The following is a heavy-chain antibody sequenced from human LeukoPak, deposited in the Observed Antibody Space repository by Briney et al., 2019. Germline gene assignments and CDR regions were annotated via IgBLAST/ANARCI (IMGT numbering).Heavy chain of an antibody. J-gene: IGHJ3*02. CDR3: ARVPPQWLPNRDAFDI. Sequence: PGGSLRLSCAASGFTFSSYWMHWVRQAPGKGLVWVSRINTDGYSTSHADSVKGRFTISRDNAKNSLYLQMNSLRAEDTAVYYCARVPPQWLPNRDAFDIWGQGTMVTVSS. V-gene: IGHV3-74*01. CDR2: INTDGYST. D-gene: IGHD6-19*01. CDR1: GFTFSSYW.